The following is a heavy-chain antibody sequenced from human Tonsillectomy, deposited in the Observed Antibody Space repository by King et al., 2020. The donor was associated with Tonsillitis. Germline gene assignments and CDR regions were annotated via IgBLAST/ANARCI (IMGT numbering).Heavy chain of an antibody. D-gene: IGHD2-2*01. V-gene: IGHV3-23*04. CDR2: ISSSGGGT. CDR3: AKTAGESQLLPFDY. CDR1: GFTFSNYA. Sequence: DVQLVESGGGLVQPGGSLRLSCAASGFTFSNYAMGWVRQAPGKGLEWVSGISSSGGGTYYADTVKGRFTISRDNSKNTLYLLMNSLRAEDKALYYCAKTAGESQLLPFDYWGQGTLVTVSS. J-gene: IGHJ4*02.